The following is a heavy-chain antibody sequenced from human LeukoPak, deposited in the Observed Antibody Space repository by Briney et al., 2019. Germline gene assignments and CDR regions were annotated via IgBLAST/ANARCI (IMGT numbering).Heavy chain of an antibody. J-gene: IGHJ4*02. Sequence: SGTLSLTCAVSGGSISSSNWWSWVRQPPGKGLEWIGEIYHSGSTYYNPSLKSRVTISVDTSKNLFSLKLSSVTAADTAVYYCARRDYDFWSHDYWGQGTLVTVSS. CDR3: ARRDYDFWSHDY. V-gene: IGHV4-4*02. D-gene: IGHD3-3*01. CDR2: IYHSGST. CDR1: GGSISSSNW.